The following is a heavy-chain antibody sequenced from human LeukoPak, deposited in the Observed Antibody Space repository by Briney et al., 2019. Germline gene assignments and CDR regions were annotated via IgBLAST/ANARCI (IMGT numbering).Heavy chain of an antibody. CDR2: VYNSGSN. J-gene: IGHJ5*02. V-gene: IGHV4-59*12. CDR1: GGSINSYY. CDR3: ARAPYSSFWFDP. D-gene: IGHD4-11*01. Sequence: SETLSLTCTVSGGSINSYYWSWIRQPPGKGLEWIGYVYNSGSNNYNPSLKSRVTISVDTSKNPFSLKLTFVTAADTAVYYCARAPYSSFWFDPWGQGTLVTV.